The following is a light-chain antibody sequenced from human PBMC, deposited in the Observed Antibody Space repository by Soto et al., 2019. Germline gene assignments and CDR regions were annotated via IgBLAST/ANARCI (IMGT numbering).Light chain of an antibody. CDR1: QSVSSN. CDR3: LQYTEWPRA. J-gene: IGKJ1*01. Sequence: EIVMTQSPATLSVSPGERATLSCRASQSVSSNLACYQQKPGQAPRLLIYGASTRATGIPARFSGSGSGTEFTLTISSLQAEDSAVYYCLQYTEWPRAFGQGTKVEIK. V-gene: IGKV3-15*01. CDR2: GAS.